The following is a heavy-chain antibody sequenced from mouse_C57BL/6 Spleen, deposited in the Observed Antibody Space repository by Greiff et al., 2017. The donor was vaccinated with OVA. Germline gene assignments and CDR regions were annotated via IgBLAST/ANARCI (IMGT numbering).Heavy chain of an antibody. CDR1: GYTFTSYW. J-gene: IGHJ4*01. CDR3: ARGTTVGATPDAMDY. D-gene: IGHD1-1*01. V-gene: IGHV1-55*01. CDR2: IYPGSGST. Sequence: VQLQQPGAELVKPGASVKMSCKASGYTFTSYWITWVKQRPGQGLEWIGDIYPGSGSTNYNEKFKSKATLTVDTSSSTAYMQLSSLTSEDSAVYYCARGTTVGATPDAMDYWGQGTSVTVSS.